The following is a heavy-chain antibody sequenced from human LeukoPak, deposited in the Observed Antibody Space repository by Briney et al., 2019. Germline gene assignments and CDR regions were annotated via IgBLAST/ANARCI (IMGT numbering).Heavy chain of an antibody. J-gene: IGHJ5*02. V-gene: IGHV4-4*07. CDR1: GGSISNYY. D-gene: IGHD1-26*01. CDR2: VHARVTT. Sequence: PSETLSPTCSVSGGSISNYYWNWIRQPAGKGLEWIGRVHARVTTKYNPSLNSRVTMSLDTSRNQFSLKLYSVTAADTAVYYCTRGGVPGAGNWFDPWSQGTLVTVSS. CDR3: TRGGVPGAGNWFDP.